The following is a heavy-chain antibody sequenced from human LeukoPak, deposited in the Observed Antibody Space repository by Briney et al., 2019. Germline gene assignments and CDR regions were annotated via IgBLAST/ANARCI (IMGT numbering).Heavy chain of an antibody. CDR1: GDSISSGDYY. CDR2: IYDSGST. V-gene: IGHV4-30-2*03. J-gene: IGHJ4*02. CDR3: ARHTTIRSNYFDS. D-gene: IGHD5-24*01. Sequence: SQTLSLTCAVSGDSISSGDYYWSWIRQPAGKGLEWIGSIYDSGSTYYNPSLKSRVTISVDTSKNQFSLKLSSVTAADTAVYYCARHTTIRSNYFDSWGQGTLVTVSS.